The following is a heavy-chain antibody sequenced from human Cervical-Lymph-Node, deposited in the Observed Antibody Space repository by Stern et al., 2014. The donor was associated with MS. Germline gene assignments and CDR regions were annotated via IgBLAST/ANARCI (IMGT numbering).Heavy chain of an antibody. Sequence: VQLVESGGGVVQPGRSLRLSCAASGFTFRNYAMHWVRQAPGKGLEWVAFISDDWSNKYYADSVKGRFTISRDNSKNTLFLQMNSLRTEDTAVYYCARDLLRYGDYGENWGQGTLVTVSS. V-gene: IGHV3-30-3*01. CDR3: ARDLLRYGDYGEN. CDR2: ISDDWSNK. CDR1: GFTFRNYA. D-gene: IGHD4-17*01. J-gene: IGHJ4*02.